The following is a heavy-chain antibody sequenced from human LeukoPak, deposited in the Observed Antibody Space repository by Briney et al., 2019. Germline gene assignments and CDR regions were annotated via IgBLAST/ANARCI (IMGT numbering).Heavy chain of an antibody. V-gene: IGHV1-69*04. D-gene: IGHD5-12*01. CDR1: GGTFSSYA. CDR3: ARDLFPPRLATTFGLLHQGQYYFDY. CDR2: IIPILGIA. Sequence: ASVKVSCKASGGTFSSYAISWVRQAPGQGLEWMGRIIPILGIANYAQKFQGRVTITADKSTSTAYMELSSLRSEDTAVYYCARDLFPPRLATTFGLLHQGQYYFDYWGQGTLVTVSS. J-gene: IGHJ4*02.